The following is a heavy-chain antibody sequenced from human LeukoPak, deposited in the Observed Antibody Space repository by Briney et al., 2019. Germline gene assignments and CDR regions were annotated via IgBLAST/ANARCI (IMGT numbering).Heavy chain of an antibody. CDR1: GVSISSSNSY. CDR3: ARAKAVAGTGGCWFDP. V-gene: IGHV4-39*07. D-gene: IGHD6-19*01. Sequence: SETLSLTCTVSGVSISSSNSYWGWIRQPPGKGLEWIASIYYSGSTYYNPSLKSRVTISVDTSKNQFSLKLSSVTAADTAVYYCARAKAVAGTGGCWFDPWGQGTLVTVSS. CDR2: IYYSGST. J-gene: IGHJ5*02.